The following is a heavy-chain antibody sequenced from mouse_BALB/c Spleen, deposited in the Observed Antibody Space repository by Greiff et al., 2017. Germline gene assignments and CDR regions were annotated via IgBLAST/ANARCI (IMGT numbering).Heavy chain of an antibody. D-gene: IGHD2-10*02. CDR3: NGYGNYSWFAY. V-gene: IGHV14-4*02. J-gene: IGHJ3*01. CDR1: GFNIKDYY. CDR2: IDPENGDT. Sequence: LVESGAELVRSGASVKLSCTASGFNIKDYYMHWVKQRPEQGLEWIGWIDPENGDTEYAPKFQGKATMTADTSSNTAYLQLSSLTSEDTAVYYCNGYGNYSWFAYWGQGTLVTVSA.